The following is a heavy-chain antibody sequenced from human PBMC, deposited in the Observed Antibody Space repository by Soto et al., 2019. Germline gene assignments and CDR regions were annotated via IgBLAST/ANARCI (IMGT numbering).Heavy chain of an antibody. CDR1: GWIFTFKY. CDR2: ITPYNGNV. Sequence: QMQLLQSGAEVKKTGSSVKISCKTSGWIFTFKYLHWVRQAPGQGLEWLGWITPYNGNVKYAQNFHDRISLTRDNSLTPLFLELRNLRSEDTGLYYCARSATSGDQHFIDSWGQGTLVTVSS. V-gene: IGHV1-45*02. D-gene: IGHD7-27*01. CDR3: ARSATSGDQHFIDS. J-gene: IGHJ4*02.